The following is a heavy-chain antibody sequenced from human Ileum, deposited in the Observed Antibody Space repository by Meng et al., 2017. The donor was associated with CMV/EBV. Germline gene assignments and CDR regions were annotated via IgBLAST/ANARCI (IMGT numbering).Heavy chain of an antibody. CDR1: GASISSGDYY. J-gene: IGHJ5*02. D-gene: IGHD6-13*01. Sequence: QGQLQESGPGLEKPSQTLSLSGTVSGASISSGDYYWSWIRQPPGKGLEWIGYIFFSGNTYYNPSLNNRVIISIDTPRNQFSLKVDSVTAADTAVYYCARFRIAALGNLFDPWGHGTLVTVSS. CDR2: IFFSGNT. CDR3: ARFRIAALGNLFDP. V-gene: IGHV4-30-4*08.